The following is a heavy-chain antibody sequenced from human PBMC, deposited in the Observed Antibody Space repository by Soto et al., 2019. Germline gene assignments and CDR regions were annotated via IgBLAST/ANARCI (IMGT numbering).Heavy chain of an antibody. J-gene: IGHJ4*02. CDR2: IFYSGST. CDR1: GGSINSGGYY. CDR3: ARGYSQSGYSSSWVFDY. Sequence: QVQLQESGPGLVKPSQTLSLICTVSGGSINSGGYYWNWIRQHPGKGLEWIGYIFYSGSTYYNPFLRSRVTISADTSENQVSLNRSSVTAAATAVYFWARGYSQSGYSSSWVFDYWGQGTLVNVSS. D-gene: IGHD6-13*01. V-gene: IGHV4-31*03.